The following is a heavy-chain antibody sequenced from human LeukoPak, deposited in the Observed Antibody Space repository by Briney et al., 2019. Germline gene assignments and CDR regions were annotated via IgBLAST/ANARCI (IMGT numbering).Heavy chain of an antibody. D-gene: IGHD6-13*01. CDR3: ARDHSSSWFDY. CDR2: IDWDDDK. CDR1: GFSLSTSGMR. V-gene: IGHV2-70*04. Sequence: ESGPTLVNPTQTLTLTCTFSGFSLSTSGMRVSWIRQAPGKALEWLARIDWDDDKFYSTSLKTRLTISKDTSKNQVVLTMTNMDPVDTATYYCARDHSSSWFDYWGQGTLVTVSS. J-gene: IGHJ4*02.